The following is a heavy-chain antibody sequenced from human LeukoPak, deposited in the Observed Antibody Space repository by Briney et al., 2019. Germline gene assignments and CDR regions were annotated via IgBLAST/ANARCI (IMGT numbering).Heavy chain of an antibody. J-gene: IGHJ4*02. CDR2: IYHSGST. CDR3: ARDRYGDHTYFDY. CDR1: GGSINSGGYS. D-gene: IGHD4-17*01. Sequence: PSQTLSLTRAVSGGSINSGGYSWSWIRQPPGKGLEWIGYIYHSGSTYYNPSLKSRVTISVDRSKNQFSLNLSSVTAADTAVYYCARDRYGDHTYFDYWGQGTLVTVSS. V-gene: IGHV4-30-2*01.